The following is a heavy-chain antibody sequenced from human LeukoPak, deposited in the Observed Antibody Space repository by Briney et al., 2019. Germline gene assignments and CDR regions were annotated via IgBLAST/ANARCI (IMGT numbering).Heavy chain of an antibody. CDR3: AREPDAFDI. Sequence: GGSLRLSCAASGFTFSNYAMHWVRQAPGKGLEWVSAISGSGGSTYYADSVKGRFTISRDNSKNSLYLQMDSLRAEDTAVYYCAREPDAFDIWGQGTMVTVSS. J-gene: IGHJ3*02. CDR2: ISGSGGST. CDR1: GFTFSNYA. V-gene: IGHV3-23*01.